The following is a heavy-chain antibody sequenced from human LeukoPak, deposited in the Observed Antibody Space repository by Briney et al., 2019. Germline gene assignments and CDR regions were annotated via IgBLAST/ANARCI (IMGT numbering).Heavy chain of an antibody. D-gene: IGHD3-16*01. CDR3: ARDLSFGPQRDGVPFDS. J-gene: IGHJ4*02. CDR2: ISGYNGNT. CDR1: GYTFTNHG. V-gene: IGHV1-18*01. Sequence: ALVMVSCKTSGYTFTNHGISWVRQAPGEGLERMGWISGYNGNTNYVQKFRGRITMTTDTSTSTAYLQLRSLSSDDTALYYCARDLSFGPQRDGVPFDSWGQGNLVTVSS.